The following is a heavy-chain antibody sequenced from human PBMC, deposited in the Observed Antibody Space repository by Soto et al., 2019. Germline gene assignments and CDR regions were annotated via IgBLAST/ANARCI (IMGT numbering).Heavy chain of an antibody. CDR2: VYYSGTT. CDR3: ARAGSTWRYFFEY. J-gene: IGHJ4*02. D-gene: IGHD2-2*01. CDR1: GGSINSYY. V-gene: IGHV4-59*01. Sequence: QVQLQESGPGLVKPSETLSLTCTVSGGSINSYYWSWIRQSPGKGLVWIGYVYYSGTTYSNPSLQRRVTISVDTSKKQFSPKVRAVTAADTAIFFCARAGSTWRYFFEYWGQGSLVTVSS.